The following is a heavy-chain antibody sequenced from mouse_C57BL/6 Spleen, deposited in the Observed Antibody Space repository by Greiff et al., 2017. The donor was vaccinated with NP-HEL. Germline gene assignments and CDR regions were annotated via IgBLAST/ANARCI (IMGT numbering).Heavy chain of an antibody. D-gene: IGHD3-1*01. J-gene: IGHJ2*01. V-gene: IGHV1-9*01. CDR1: GYTFTGYW. CDR2: ILPGSGST. Sequence: QVQLQQSGAELMKPGASVKLSCKASGYTFTGYWIEWVKQRPGHGLEWIGEILPGSGSTNYNEKFKGKATFTADTSSNTAYMQLSRLTTEDSAIYECASRAVPPLFDDWGQGTTLTVSS. CDR3: ASRAVPPLFDD.